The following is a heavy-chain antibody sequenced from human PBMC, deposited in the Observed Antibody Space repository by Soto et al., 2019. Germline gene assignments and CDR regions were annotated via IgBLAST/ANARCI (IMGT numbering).Heavy chain of an antibody. Sequence: SLKVACNASGGTFSSYAIICVRQTPGQGLEWMGGIIPIFGTANYAQKFQGRVTITADESTSTAYMELSSLRSEDTAVYYCARDTTVQTHWFEPWGQGTLVTVSS. J-gene: IGHJ5*02. CDR2: IIPIFGTA. CDR3: ARDTTVQTHWFEP. D-gene: IGHD4-4*01. V-gene: IGHV1-69*13. CDR1: GGTFSSYA.